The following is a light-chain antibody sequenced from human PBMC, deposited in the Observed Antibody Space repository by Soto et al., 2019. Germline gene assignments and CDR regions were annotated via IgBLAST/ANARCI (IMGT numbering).Light chain of an antibody. CDR2: AAS. CDR3: QQLNSLAT. Sequence: DIQLTQSPSFLSASVGDRVTITCRASQGISSYLAWYQQKPGKAPKLLISAASTLQSGVPSRFSGSGSGTEFTLTISSLQPEDFATYCCQQLNSLATFGQGTKVEIK. J-gene: IGKJ1*01. V-gene: IGKV1-9*01. CDR1: QGISSY.